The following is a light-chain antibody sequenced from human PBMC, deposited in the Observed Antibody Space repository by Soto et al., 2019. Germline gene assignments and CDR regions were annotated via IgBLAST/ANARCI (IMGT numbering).Light chain of an antibody. CDR2: TAS. V-gene: IGKV1D-16*01. CDR1: QDIGNW. Sequence: DIQMTQSPSSLSASVGDRVTITCRASQDIGNWLAWFQQKPGKAPKSLIYTASNLHSGVPSRFSGSGSGTDFTLTISGLQSEDFATYYRQQYKSYTITFGQGTRLEI. CDR3: QQYKSYTIT. J-gene: IGKJ5*01.